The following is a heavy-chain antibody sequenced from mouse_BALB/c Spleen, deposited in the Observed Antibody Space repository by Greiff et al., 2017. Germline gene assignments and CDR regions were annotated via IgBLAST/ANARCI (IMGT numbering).Heavy chain of an antibody. CDR1: GFSLTSYG. CDR2: IWAGGST. CDR3: ARAHKLAWFAY. V-gene: IGHV2-9*02. Sequence: VHLVESGPGLVAPSQSLSITCTVSGFSLTSYGVHWVRQPPGKGLEWLGVIWAGGSTNYNSALMSRLSISKDNSKSQVFLKMNSLQTDDTAMYYCARAHKLAWFAYWGQGTLVTVSA. J-gene: IGHJ3*01.